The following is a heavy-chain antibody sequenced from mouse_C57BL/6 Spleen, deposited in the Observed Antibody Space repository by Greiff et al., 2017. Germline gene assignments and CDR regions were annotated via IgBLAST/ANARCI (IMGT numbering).Heavy chain of an antibody. CDR1: GFSFNTYA. CDR3: VRAYYGNPYAMDY. D-gene: IGHD2-10*01. Sequence: EVKLMESGGGLVQPKGSLKLSCAASGFSFNTYAMNWVRQAPGKGLEWVARIRSKSNNYATYYADSVKDRFTISRDDSESMLYLQMNNLKTEDTAMYYCVRAYYGNPYAMDYWGQGTSVTVSS. CDR2: IRSKSNNYAT. V-gene: IGHV10-1*01. J-gene: IGHJ4*01.